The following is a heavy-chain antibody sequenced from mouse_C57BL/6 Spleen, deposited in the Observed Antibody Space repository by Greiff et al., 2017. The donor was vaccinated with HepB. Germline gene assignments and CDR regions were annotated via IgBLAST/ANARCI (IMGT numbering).Heavy chain of an antibody. CDR3: PTPRRYFDV. Sequence: EVKLVESGAELVRPGASVKLSCTASGFNIKDDYMHWVKQRPEQGLEWIGWIDPENGDTEYASKFQGKATITADTSSNTAYLQLSSLTSEDTAVYYCPTPRRYFDVWGTGTTFTVSS. V-gene: IGHV14-4*01. J-gene: IGHJ1*03. CDR2: IDPENGDT. CDR1: GFNIKDDY.